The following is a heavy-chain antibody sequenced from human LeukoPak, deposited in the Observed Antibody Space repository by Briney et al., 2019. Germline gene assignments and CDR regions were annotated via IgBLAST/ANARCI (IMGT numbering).Heavy chain of an antibody. Sequence: PSETLSLTCTVSGGSLSSFYWSWIRQPPGKGLEWIGYVSYSGSTNYNSTLKSRATISVDTSKNQFSLKLSSVTAADTAVYYCARGYCSGGTCYRTFFDYWGQGTLVTVSS. CDR3: ARGYCSGGTCYRTFFDY. CDR2: VSYSGST. CDR1: GGSLSSFY. V-gene: IGHV4-59*01. J-gene: IGHJ4*02. D-gene: IGHD2-15*01.